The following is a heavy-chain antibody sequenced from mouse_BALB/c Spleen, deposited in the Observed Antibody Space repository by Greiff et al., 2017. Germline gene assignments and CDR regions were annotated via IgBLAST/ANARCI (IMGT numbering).Heavy chain of an antibody. CDR3: AIYYGYDVFAY. J-gene: IGHJ3*01. CDR2: ISYSGST. V-gene: IGHV3-2*02. D-gene: IGHD2-2*01. Sequence: EVKLVESGPGLVKPSQSLSLTCTVTGYSITSDYAWNWIRQFPGNKLEWMGYISYSGSTSYNPSLKSRISITRDTSKNQFFLQLNSVTTEDTATYYCAIYYGYDVFAYWGQGTLVTVSA. CDR1: GYSITSDYA.